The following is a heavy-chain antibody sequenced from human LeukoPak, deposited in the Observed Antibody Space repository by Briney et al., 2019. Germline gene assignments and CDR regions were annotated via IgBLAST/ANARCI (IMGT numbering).Heavy chain of an antibody. D-gene: IGHD3-3*01. V-gene: IGHV1-69*05. J-gene: IGHJ4*02. CDR3: ARAIPYYDFWSGYLSPVYFDY. CDR1: GYTFTSYG. Sequence: SVKVSCKASGYTFTSYGISWVRQAPGQGLEWMGGIIPIFGTANYAQKFQGRVTITTDESTSTAYMELSSLRSEDTAVYYCARAIPYYDFWSGYLSPVYFDYWGQGTLVTVSS. CDR2: IIPIFGTA.